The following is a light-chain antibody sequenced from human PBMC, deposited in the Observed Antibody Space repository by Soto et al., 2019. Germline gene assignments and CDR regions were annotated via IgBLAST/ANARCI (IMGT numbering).Light chain of an antibody. V-gene: IGLV3-21*02. CDR2: DDS. CDR1: NIGSES. J-gene: IGLJ3*02. CDR3: ATWDASLGWV. Sequence: SYELTQPPSVSVAPGQTARITCGGDNIGSESVHWYQQKPGQAPVLVVYDDSDRPSGIPERFSGSNSGNAATLTISGLQSEDEGDYYCATWDASLGWVFGGGTKLTVL.